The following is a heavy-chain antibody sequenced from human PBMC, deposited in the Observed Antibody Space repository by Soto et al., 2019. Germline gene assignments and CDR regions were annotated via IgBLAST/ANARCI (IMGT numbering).Heavy chain of an antibody. J-gene: IGHJ4*02. CDR2: IKEDGSEK. CDR1: GFTFGSYW. D-gene: IGHD1-7*01. Sequence: PGGSLRLSCAASGFTFGSYWMSWVRQAPGKGLEWVANIKEDGSEKYYVDSVKGRFTISRDNAKNSLYLQMNSLRAEDTAVYYCARDENWNYRDYWGTGTLVTVSS. CDR3: ARDENWNYRDY. V-gene: IGHV3-7*01.